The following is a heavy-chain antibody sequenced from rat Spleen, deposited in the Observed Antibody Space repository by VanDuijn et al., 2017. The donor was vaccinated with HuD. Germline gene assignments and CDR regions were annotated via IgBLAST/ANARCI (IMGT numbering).Heavy chain of an antibody. Sequence: EVQLVESGGGLVQPGRSLKLSCAASGFTFSNYGMHWIRQAPTKGLEWVASISPSGGSTYYRDAVKGRFTISRDNTKSTLYLQMDSLRSEDTATYYCATSPYYWYFDFWGPGTMVTVSS. J-gene: IGHJ1*01. CDR2: ISPSGGST. CDR3: ATSPYYWYFDF. V-gene: IGHV5-19*01. CDR1: GFTFSNYG.